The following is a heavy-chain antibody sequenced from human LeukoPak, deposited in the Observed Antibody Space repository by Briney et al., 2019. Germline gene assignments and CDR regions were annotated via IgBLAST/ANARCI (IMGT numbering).Heavy chain of an antibody. CDR2: INPTGST. CDR1: GGSLGGYY. D-gene: IGHD4-17*01. V-gene: IGHV4-34*01. CDR3: ARALSTVTTYFDS. J-gene: IGHJ4*02. Sequence: PETLSLTCTVDGGSLGGYYWSWIRQPPGKGLEWIGEINPTGSTNYNPSLKSRVTISADTSKSQFSLELSSVTAADTAVFYCARALSTVTTYFDSWGQGTLVTVSS.